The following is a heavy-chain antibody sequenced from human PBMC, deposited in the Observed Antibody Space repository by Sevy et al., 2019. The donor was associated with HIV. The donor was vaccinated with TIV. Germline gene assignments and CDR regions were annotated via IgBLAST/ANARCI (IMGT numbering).Heavy chain of an antibody. CDR1: GGSISSYY. CDR2: IYYSGST. V-gene: IGHV4-59*01. J-gene: IGHJ4*02. Sequence: SETLSLTCTVSGGSISSYYWSWIRQPPGKGLEGIGYIYYSGSTNYNPSLKSRVTISVDTSKNQFSLKLSSVTAADTAVYYCARVVVITRSFDYWGQGTLVTVSS. D-gene: IGHD3-22*01. CDR3: ARVVVITRSFDY.